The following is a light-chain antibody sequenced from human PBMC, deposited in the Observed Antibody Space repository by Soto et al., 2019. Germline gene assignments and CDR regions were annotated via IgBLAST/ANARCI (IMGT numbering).Light chain of an antibody. J-gene: IGKJ1*01. CDR1: QGISSY. V-gene: IGKV1-8*01. Sequence: AIRMTQSPSSFSASTGDRVTITCRASQGISSYLAWYQQKPGKGPKLLIYAASTLQSGVPSRFSGSGSGTDFTLTISCLQSEDFATYYCQQYYSYPPWTFGQGTKVEIK. CDR3: QQYYSYPPWT. CDR2: AAS.